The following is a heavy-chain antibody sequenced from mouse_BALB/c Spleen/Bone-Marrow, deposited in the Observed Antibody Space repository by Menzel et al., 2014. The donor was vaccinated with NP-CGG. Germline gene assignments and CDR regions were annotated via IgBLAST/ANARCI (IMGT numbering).Heavy chain of an antibody. CDR1: GFTFSSYY. J-gene: IGHJ2*01. CDR2: INSNGGST. Sequence: EVKVEESGGGLVKLGGSLKLSCAASGFTFSSYYMSWVRQTPEKRLELVAAINSNGGSTYYPDTVKGRFTISRDNAKNTLYLQMSSPKSEDTALYYCARRGWDGYFDYWGQGTTLTVSS. CDR3: ARRGWDGYFDY. V-gene: IGHV5-6-2*01. D-gene: IGHD4-1*01.